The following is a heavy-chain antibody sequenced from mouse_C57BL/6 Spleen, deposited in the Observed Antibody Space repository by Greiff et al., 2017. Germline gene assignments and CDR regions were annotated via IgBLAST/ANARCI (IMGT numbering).Heavy chain of an antibody. D-gene: IGHD1-1*01. J-gene: IGHJ2*01. Sequence: VQLQESDAELVKPGASVKISCKVSGYTFTDHTMHWMKQRPEQGLAWIGYIYPRVGSIKYNEKFKGKATLTADKSSSTADMQLNSLTSEDSAGYLCAGRNYGSSYGFDYGGQGTTLTVAS. V-gene: IGHV1-78*01. CDR1: GYTFTDHT. CDR3: AGRNYGSSYGFDY. CDR2: IYPRVGSI.